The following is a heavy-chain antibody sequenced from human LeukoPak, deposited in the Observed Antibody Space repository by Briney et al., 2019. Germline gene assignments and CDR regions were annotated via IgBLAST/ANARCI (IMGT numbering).Heavy chain of an antibody. V-gene: IGHV3-11*01. CDR3: ARGDSSSWYNFDY. J-gene: IGHJ4*02. CDR1: GFTFSDYY. D-gene: IGHD6-13*01. Sequence: GGSLRLSCAASGFTFSDYYMSWIRQAPGKGLEWVSYISSSGSTIYYADSVKGRFTISRDNAKSSLYLQMNSLRAEDTAVYYCARGDSSSWYNFDYWGQGTRSPSPQ. CDR2: ISSSGSTI.